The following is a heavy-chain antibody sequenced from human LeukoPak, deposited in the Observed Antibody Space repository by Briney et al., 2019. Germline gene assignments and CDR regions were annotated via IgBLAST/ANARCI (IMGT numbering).Heavy chain of an antibody. CDR3: ARLDTAMAPFDY. J-gene: IGHJ4*02. CDR2: IYYSGST. Sequence: KPSETLSLTCTVSGGSISSYYWSWIRQPPGKGLEWIGYIYYSGSTNYNPSLKSRVTISVDTSKNQFSLKLSSVTAADTAVYYCARLDTAMAPFDYWGQGTLVTVSS. V-gene: IGHV4-59*08. D-gene: IGHD5-18*01. CDR1: GGSISSYY.